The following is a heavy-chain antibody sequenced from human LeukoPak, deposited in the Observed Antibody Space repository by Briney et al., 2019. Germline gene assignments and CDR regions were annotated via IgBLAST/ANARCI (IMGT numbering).Heavy chain of an antibody. D-gene: IGHD6-6*01. V-gene: IGHV4-61*02. CDR1: GSSISSGSYY. J-gene: IGHJ6*03. Sequence: SQTLSLTCTVSGSSISSGSYYWSWIRQPAGKGLEWIGRIYTSGSTNYNPSLKSRVTISVDTSKNQFSLKLSSVTAADTAVYYCAREWVGLSSSSDPYYYYYYMDVWGKGTTVTVSS. CDR2: IYTSGST. CDR3: AREWVGLSSSSDPYYYYYYMDV.